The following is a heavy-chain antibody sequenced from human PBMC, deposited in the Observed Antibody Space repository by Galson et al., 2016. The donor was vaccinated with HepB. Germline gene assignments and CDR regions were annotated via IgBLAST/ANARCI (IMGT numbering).Heavy chain of an antibody. J-gene: IGHJ4*02. CDR2: LDYSGNT. D-gene: IGHD1-26*01. CDR1: GGSFSPYF. CDR3: ARHSHTVGLDF. Sequence: SETLSLTCAVNGGSFSPYFWTWIRQPPGKGLEWIGELDYSGNTKYNPSLKGRFTMSVDTSKTQFSLKLSSVTAADTAVYYCARHSHTVGLDFWGQGTLVTVSS. V-gene: IGHV4-34*01.